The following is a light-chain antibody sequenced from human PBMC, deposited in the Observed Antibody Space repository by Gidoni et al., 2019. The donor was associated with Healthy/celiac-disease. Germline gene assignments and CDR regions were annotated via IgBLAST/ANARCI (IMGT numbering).Light chain of an antibody. J-gene: IGLJ1*01. V-gene: IGLV3-1*01. Sequence: SYELTQPHSVSVSPGQTASITCSGDKLGDKYACWYQHKPGQSPVLVIYQDSKRPSGIPERFSGSNSGNTATLTISGTQAMDEADYYCQAWDSSTEKVFGTGTKVTVL. CDR2: QDS. CDR3: QAWDSSTEKV. CDR1: KLGDKY.